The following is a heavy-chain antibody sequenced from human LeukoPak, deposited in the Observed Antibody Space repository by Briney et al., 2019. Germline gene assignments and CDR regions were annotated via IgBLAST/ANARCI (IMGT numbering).Heavy chain of an antibody. J-gene: IGHJ3*02. CDR2: IYYSGST. D-gene: IGHD3-10*01. CDR3: ARDLTYYYGSGSGWSFDI. V-gene: IGHV4-39*02. Sequence: SETLSLTCAVSGGSISSNSYYWGWIRQPPGKGLEWIGSIYYSGSTYYNPSLKSRVTISVDTSKNQFSQKLSSVTAADTAVYYCARDLTYYYGSGSGWSFDIWGQGTMVTVSS. CDR1: GGSISSNSYY.